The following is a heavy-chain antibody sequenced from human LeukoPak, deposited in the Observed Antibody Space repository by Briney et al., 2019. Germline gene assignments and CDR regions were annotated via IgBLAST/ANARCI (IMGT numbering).Heavy chain of an antibody. Sequence: SETLSLTCSVSGGSVSSGSYYWSWIRQPPGKGLEWIGYIYYSGSTNYNPSLKSRVTISRDTSKNQLSLRLSSVTAADTAVYYCARGGGSGDYTFWGQGILVTVSS. CDR1: GGSVSSGSYY. J-gene: IGHJ4*02. CDR3: ARGGGSGDYTF. CDR2: IYYSGST. D-gene: IGHD3-3*01. V-gene: IGHV4-61*01.